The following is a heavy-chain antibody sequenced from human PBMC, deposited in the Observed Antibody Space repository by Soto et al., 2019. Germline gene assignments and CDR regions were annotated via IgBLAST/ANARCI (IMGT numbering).Heavy chain of an antibody. V-gene: IGHV1-69*06. CDR3: ASEPGIAAAGALYYYYGMDV. CDR2: IIPIYGTA. Sequence: GASVKVSCKASGGTFSSYAISWVRQAPGQGLEWMGGIIPIYGTANYAQKFQGRVTITADKYTSTAYMELSSLRSDDTAVYYCASEPGIAAAGALYYYYGMDVWGQGTTVTVSS. D-gene: IGHD6-13*01. CDR1: GGTFSSYA. J-gene: IGHJ6*02.